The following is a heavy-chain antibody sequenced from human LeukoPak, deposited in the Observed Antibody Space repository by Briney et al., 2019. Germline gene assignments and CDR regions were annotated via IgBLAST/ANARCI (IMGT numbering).Heavy chain of an antibody. D-gene: IGHD3-16*01. CDR2: IYYSGST. V-gene: IGHV4-39*01. CDR1: GGSISSSSYY. CDR3: ARLRVWYYFDY. J-gene: IGHJ4*02. Sequence: SETLSLTCTVSGGSISSSSYYWGWIRQPPGKGLEWIGSIYYSGSTYYNPSLKSRVTISVNTSKNQFSLKLSSVTAADTAVYYCARLRVWYYFDYWGQGTLVTVSS.